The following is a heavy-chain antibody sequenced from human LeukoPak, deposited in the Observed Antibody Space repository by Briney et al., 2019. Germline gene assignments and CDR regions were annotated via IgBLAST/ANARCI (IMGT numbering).Heavy chain of an antibody. J-gene: IGHJ4*02. CDR2: ISGSGDNT. CDR1: GFTFSGNG. Sequence: GGSLRLSCAASGFTFSGNGMSWVRQAPGKGLEWVSGISGSGDNTYYADSVKGRFTISRDNSKNTLYLQMNNLRAEDTALYYCAKDWGYWGQGTLVTVSS. CDR3: AKDWGY. D-gene: IGHD3-16*01. V-gene: IGHV3-23*01.